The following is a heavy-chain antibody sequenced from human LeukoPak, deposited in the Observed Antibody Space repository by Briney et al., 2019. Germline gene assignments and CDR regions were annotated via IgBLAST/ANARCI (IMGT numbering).Heavy chain of an antibody. Sequence: SQTLSLTCAISGDSVSTNSAAWNWIRQSPSRGLEWLGRTYYRSKWSHDYAPSVQSRITINPDTSKNQFSLHLNSVTPEDTAMYYCARGNRDFDSWGQGTLVTVSS. CDR2: TYYRSKWSH. J-gene: IGHJ5*01. D-gene: IGHD2-21*02. CDR1: GDSVSTNSAA. CDR3: ARGNRDFDS. V-gene: IGHV6-1*01.